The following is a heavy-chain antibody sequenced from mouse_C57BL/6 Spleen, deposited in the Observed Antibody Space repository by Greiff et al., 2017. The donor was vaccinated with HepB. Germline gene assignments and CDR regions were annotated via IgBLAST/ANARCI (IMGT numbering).Heavy chain of an antibody. Sequence: VQLKESGPGLVKPSQSLSLTCSVTGYSITSGYYWNWIRQFPGNKLEWMGYISYDGSNNYNPSLKNRISITRATSKNQFFLKLNSVTTEDTATYYCASVDGYYEAYWGQGTLVTVSA. CDR3: ASVDGYYEAY. D-gene: IGHD2-3*01. CDR2: ISYDGSN. CDR1: GYSITSGYY. J-gene: IGHJ3*01. V-gene: IGHV3-6*01.